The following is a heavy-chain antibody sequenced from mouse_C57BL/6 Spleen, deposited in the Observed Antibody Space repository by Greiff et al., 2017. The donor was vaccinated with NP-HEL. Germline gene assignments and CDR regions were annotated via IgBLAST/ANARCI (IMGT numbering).Heavy chain of an antibody. CDR3: AIGGYYAFDY. CDR2: INPNYGTT. Sequence: VHVKQSGPELVKPGASVKISCKASGYSFTDYNMNWVKQSNGKSLEWIGVINPNYGTTSYNQKFKGKATLTVDQSSSTAYMQLNSLTSEDSAVYYWAIGGYYAFDYWGQGTTLTVSS. V-gene: IGHV1-39*01. J-gene: IGHJ2*01. D-gene: IGHD2-3*01. CDR1: GYSFTDYN.